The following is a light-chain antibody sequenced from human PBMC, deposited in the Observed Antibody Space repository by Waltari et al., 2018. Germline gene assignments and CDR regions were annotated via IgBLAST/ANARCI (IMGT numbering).Light chain of an antibody. Sequence: QAVLTQPASLSASPGASASLPCTLRSDINVGKYKIYWYQPRPGSPPQFLVKYKPDSGTQLGSGVPSRFSGSKDTSANAGILLISGLQSEDEADYYCMILYNNAVVFGGGTKVTVL. J-gene: IGLJ3*02. CDR2: YKPDSGT. CDR1: SDINVGKYK. CDR3: MILYNNAVV. V-gene: IGLV5-45*01.